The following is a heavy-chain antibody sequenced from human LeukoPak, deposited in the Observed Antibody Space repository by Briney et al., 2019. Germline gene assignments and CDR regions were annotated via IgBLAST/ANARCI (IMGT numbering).Heavy chain of an antibody. Sequence: PSETLSLTCTVSGGSISSGGYYWSWIRQHPGQGLEWIGYIYYSGSTNYNPSLKSRVTISVDTSKNQFSLKLSSVTAADTAVYYCARGSPPTYYDFWSGYYNNWFDPWGQGTLVTVSS. CDR1: GGSISSGGYY. J-gene: IGHJ5*02. CDR3: ARGSPPTYYDFWSGYYNNWFDP. V-gene: IGHV4-31*03. D-gene: IGHD3-3*01. CDR2: IYYSGST.